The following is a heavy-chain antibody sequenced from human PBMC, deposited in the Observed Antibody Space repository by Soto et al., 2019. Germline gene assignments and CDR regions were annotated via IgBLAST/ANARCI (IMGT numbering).Heavy chain of an antibody. CDR2: ISAYNGNT. V-gene: IGHV1-18*01. J-gene: IGHJ6*02. Sequence: QVPLVQSGAEVKKPGASVKVSCKASGYTFTSYGISWVRQAPGQGLEWMGWISAYNGNTNYAQKLQGRVTMTTDTSTSTAYMELRSLRSDDTAVYYCARDRPNRHIVVVTAIFPLFGMDVWGQGTTVTVSS. CDR1: GYTFTSYG. D-gene: IGHD2-21*02. CDR3: ARDRPNRHIVVVTAIFPLFGMDV.